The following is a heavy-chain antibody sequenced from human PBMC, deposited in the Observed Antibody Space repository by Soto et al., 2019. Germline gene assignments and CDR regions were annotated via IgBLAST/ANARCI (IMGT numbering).Heavy chain of an antibody. V-gene: IGHV3-30*18. D-gene: IGHD4-17*01. CDR3: AKDRGALRWSEEHYYFDY. J-gene: IGHJ4*02. CDR2: ILYDGSKK. Sequence: SGQSLRLSCAASGFTFSSYWMSWVRQAPGKGLEWVAVILYDGSKKYYADSMKGRFTISRDNSKNTLYLQMDSLRAEDTAVYYCAKDRGALRWSEEHYYFDYWGQGALVTV. CDR1: GFTFSSYW.